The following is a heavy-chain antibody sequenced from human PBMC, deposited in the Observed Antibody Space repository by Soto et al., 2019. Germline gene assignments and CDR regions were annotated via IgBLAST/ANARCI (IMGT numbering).Heavy chain of an antibody. Sequence: EVQLVESGGGLVKPGGSLTLSCAASGITFSKAWMNWVRQSPGKGLEWVGRIKSRSDGGTTAYAAPVKGRFSISRDDSKDTLWLQMNSLKTEDTAVYYCTTNFYSDHGMDVWDQGTTVTVSS. CDR1: GITFSKAW. CDR2: IKSRSDGGTT. CDR3: TTNFYSDHGMDV. D-gene: IGHD4-17*01. V-gene: IGHV3-15*01. J-gene: IGHJ6*02.